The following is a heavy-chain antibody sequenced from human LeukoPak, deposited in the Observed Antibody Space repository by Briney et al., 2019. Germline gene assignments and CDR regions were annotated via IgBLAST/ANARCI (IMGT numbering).Heavy chain of an antibody. V-gene: IGHV3-23*01. CDR3: AKGGPTTTVTTADY. D-gene: IGHD4-17*01. CDR2: TSSSDSGK. J-gene: IGHJ4*02. CDR1: GFTLSSYA. Sequence: GGSLRLSCVVSGFTLSSYAMSWVRQAPGKGLEWVAATSSSDSGKYHADSVRGRFTISRDNSKNTLYLQMNNLRDEDTAVYYCAKGGPTTTVTTADYWGQGALVIVSS.